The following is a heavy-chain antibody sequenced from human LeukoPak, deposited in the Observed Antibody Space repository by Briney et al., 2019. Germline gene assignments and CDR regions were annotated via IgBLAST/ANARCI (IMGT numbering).Heavy chain of an antibody. Sequence: PSQTLSLTCTVSGGSISSGGYYWSWIRQHPGKGLGWIGYIYYSGSTYYNPSLKSRVTISVDTSKNQFSLKLSSVTAADTAVYYCARVSLKPARSYDSSAFPFGLSSFDYWGQGTLVTVSS. CDR1: GGSISSGGYY. V-gene: IGHV4-31*03. CDR2: IYYSGST. CDR3: ARVSLKPARSYDSSAFPFGLSSFDY. D-gene: IGHD3-22*01. J-gene: IGHJ4*02.